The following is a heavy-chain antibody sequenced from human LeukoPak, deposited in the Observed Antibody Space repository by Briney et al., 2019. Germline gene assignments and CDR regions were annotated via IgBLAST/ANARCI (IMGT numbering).Heavy chain of an antibody. J-gene: IGHJ5*02. CDR3: ARLAAATGCPNWFDP. D-gene: IGHD6-13*01. CDR2: IYYSGST. V-gene: IGHV4-59*01. Sequence: SETLSLTCTVSGGSISSYYWSWIRQPPGKGLEWIGYIYYSGSTNYNPSLKSRVTISVDTSKNQFSLKLSSVTAADTAVYYCARLAAATGCPNWFDPWGQGTLVTVSS. CDR1: GGSISSYY.